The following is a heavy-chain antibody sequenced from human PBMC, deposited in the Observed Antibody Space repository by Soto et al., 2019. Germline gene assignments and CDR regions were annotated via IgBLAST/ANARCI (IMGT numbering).Heavy chain of an antibody. CDR3: ARANSLGPEDYYYGMDV. CDR2: IIPIFGTA. J-gene: IGHJ6*02. V-gene: IGHV1-69*12. CDR1: GGTFSSYA. Sequence: QVQLVQSGAEVKKPGSSVKVSCKASGGTFSSYAISWVRQAPGQGLEWMGGIIPIFGTANYAQKFQGRVKITADESTSTAYMELSSLRSEDTAVYYCARANSLGPEDYYYGMDVWGQGTTVTVSS. D-gene: IGHD1-1*01.